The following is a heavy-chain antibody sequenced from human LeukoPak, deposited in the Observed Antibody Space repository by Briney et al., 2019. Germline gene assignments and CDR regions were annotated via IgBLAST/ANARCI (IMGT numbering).Heavy chain of an antibody. D-gene: IGHD6-13*01. Sequence: QTGGSLRLSCAASGFTFSSYGMQWVRQAPGKGLEWVAFIRYDGSNKYYADSVMGRFTISRDNSKNTLYLQMNSLRAEDTAVYYCARYSSSCLDYWGQGTLVTVSS. CDR1: GFTFSSYG. CDR2: IRYDGSNK. CDR3: ARYSSSCLDY. V-gene: IGHV3-30*02. J-gene: IGHJ4*02.